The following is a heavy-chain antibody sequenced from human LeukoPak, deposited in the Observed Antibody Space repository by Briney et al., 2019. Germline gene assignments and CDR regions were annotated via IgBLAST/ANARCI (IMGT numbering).Heavy chain of an antibody. V-gene: IGHV3-30-3*01. CDR1: GSTFSRNA. CDR3: ARDRPAGYDSGCGHNWFDP. J-gene: IGHJ5*02. Sequence: GGSLRLSCAASGSTFSRNAMLWLRHAPGKGLEGVVVISDDGSNQYYADSVKGRFIICRDNSKITLFLQMNSLRPEDTGMYHCARDRPAGYDSGCGHNWFDPWGQGTLVTVSS. CDR2: ISDDGSNQ. D-gene: IGHD6-19*01.